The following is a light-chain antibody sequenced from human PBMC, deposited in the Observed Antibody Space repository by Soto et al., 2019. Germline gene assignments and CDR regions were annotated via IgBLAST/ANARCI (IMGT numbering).Light chain of an antibody. CDR1: SSDVGSYNL. Sequence: QPVLTQPASVSGSPGQSITISCTGTSSDVGSYNLVTWYQQHPGKAPKLMIYDGIKRPSGVSNRFSGSKSGNTASLTISGLQAEDEADYYCCSYAGSSTLVFGGGTKLTVL. V-gene: IGLV2-23*01. CDR2: DGI. CDR3: CSYAGSSTLV. J-gene: IGLJ3*02.